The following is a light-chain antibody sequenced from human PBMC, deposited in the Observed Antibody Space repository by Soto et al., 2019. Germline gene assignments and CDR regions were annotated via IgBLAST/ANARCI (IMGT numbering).Light chain of an antibody. Sequence: VMTQSPATLSVSPGERGTLSCRASQNIHNHMSWFLQKPGQTPRLLIYDASYRATGIPARFSGSGSGTDYTPAISSLEPEDFAVYSCQQLSDWPSFGQGTRLEIK. V-gene: IGKV3-11*01. CDR1: QNIHNH. CDR2: DAS. CDR3: QQLSDWPS. J-gene: IGKJ5*01.